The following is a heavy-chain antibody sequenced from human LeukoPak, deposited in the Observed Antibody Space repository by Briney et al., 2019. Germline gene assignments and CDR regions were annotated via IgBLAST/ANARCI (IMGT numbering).Heavy chain of an antibody. V-gene: IGHV1-2*02. D-gene: IGHD2-15*01. CDR1: GYTFTGYY. J-gene: IGHJ6*03. Sequence: GASVKVSCKASGYTFTGYYMHWVRQAPGQGLEWMGWINPNSGGTNYAQKFQGRVTMTRDTSISTAYMELSRLRSDDTAVYYCARGRCSGGSCYRDYYYYYMDVWGKGTTVTVSS. CDR3: ARGRCSGGSCYRDYYYYYMDV. CDR2: INPNSGGT.